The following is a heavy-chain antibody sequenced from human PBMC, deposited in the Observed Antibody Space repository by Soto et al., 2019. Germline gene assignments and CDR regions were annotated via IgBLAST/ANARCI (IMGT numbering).Heavy chain of an antibody. J-gene: IGHJ4*02. CDR1: GGSISSYY. CDR3: ARQYSSSWQGSDY. D-gene: IGHD6-13*01. V-gene: IGHV4-59*08. Sequence: SETLSLTCTVSGGSISSYYWSWIRQPPGKGLEWIGYIYYSGSTNYNPSLKSRVTISVDTSKNQFSLKLSSVTAADTAVYYCARQYSSSWQGSDYWGQGTLVTVSS. CDR2: IYYSGST.